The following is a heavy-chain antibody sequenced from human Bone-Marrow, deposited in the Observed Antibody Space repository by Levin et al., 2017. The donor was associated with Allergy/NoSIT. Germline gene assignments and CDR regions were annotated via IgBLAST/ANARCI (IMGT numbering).Heavy chain of an antibody. V-gene: IGHV1-2*02. CDR1: GYTFTDYY. Sequence: ASVKVSCKASGYTFTDYYMNWLRQAPGQGLEWMGWINPNSGGTNYAQKFQGRVTMTRDTSISTAYMELSGLRSDDTAVYYCARDPDYYDRAFDTWGQGTMVTVSS. CDR3: ARDPDYYDRAFDT. CDR2: INPNSGGT. J-gene: IGHJ3*02. D-gene: IGHD3-22*01.